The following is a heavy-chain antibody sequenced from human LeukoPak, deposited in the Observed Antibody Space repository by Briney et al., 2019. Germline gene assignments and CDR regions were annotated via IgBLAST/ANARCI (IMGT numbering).Heavy chain of an antibody. Sequence: SETLSLTCSVSGGSISSYYWSWIRQPGGKGREWGGRIYTTGNTDYNPSLKRRVTMSGDTSKNQFSLNLSSVTAADTAVYYCARDARGWSGFDYWGQGTLVTVSS. J-gene: IGHJ4*02. CDR1: GGSISSYY. D-gene: IGHD3-3*01. CDR2: IYTTGNT. CDR3: ARDARGWSGFDY. V-gene: IGHV4-4*07.